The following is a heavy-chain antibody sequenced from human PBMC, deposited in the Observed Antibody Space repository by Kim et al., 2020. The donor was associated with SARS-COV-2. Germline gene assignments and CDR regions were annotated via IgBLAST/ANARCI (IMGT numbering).Heavy chain of an antibody. Sequence: HSPSFQGHVTISADKSIRTAYLQWSSLKASDTAMYYCARILPHQHAFDIWGQGTMVTVSS. J-gene: IGHJ3*02. V-gene: IGHV5-10-1*01. D-gene: IGHD3-9*01. CDR3: ARILPHQHAFDI.